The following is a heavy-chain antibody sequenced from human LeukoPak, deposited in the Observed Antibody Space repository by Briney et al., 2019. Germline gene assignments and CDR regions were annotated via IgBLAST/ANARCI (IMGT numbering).Heavy chain of an antibody. CDR3: ARDIYDSSGYYMDY. Sequence: SETLSLTCTVSGVSISSGGYYWTWVRQHPGKGLEWIGYIYYSRSTYYNPSLKSRVTISVDTSKNQFSLKLSSVTAADTAVYYCARDIYDSSGYYMDYWGQGTLVTVSS. CDR2: IYYSRST. V-gene: IGHV4-31*03. J-gene: IGHJ4*02. D-gene: IGHD3-22*01. CDR1: GVSISSGGYY.